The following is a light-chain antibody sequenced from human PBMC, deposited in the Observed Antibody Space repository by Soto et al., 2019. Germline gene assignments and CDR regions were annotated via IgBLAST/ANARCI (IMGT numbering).Light chain of an antibody. CDR3: EEYNNGWT. CDR1: QSVSSN. J-gene: IGKJ1*01. Sequence: EIVMTQSPATLSVSPGERATLSCRASQSVSSNLAWYQQKPGQAPRLLIYGASTRATGIPARFSGSGSGTEFTLNISTLQSEDFAVYYCEEYNNGWTFGRGTKVEIK. CDR2: GAS. V-gene: IGKV3-15*01.